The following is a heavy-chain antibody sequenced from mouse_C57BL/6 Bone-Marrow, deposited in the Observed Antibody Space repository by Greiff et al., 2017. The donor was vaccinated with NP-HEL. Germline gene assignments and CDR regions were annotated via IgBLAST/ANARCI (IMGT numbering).Heavy chain of an antibody. Sequence: VQLQQPGAELVRPGSSVKLSCKASGYTFTSYWMDWVKQRPGQGLEWIGNIYPSDSETHYNQKFKDKATLTVDKSSSTAYMQLSSLTSEDSAVYYCARSGYEFSYYFDYWGQGTTLTVSS. CDR1: GYTFTSYW. V-gene: IGHV1-61*01. J-gene: IGHJ2*01. D-gene: IGHD3-1*01. CDR3: ARSGYEFSYYFDY. CDR2: IYPSDSET.